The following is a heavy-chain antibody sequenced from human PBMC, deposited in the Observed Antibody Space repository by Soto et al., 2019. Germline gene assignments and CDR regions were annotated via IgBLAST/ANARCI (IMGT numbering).Heavy chain of an antibody. CDR3: ARQSLYSSGWYGFEY. CDR2: ISAYNGNT. Sequence: ASVKVSCKASGYTFTSYAISWVRQAPGQGLEWMGWISAYNGNTNYAQKLQGRVTMTTDTSTSTAYMELRSLRSDDTAVYYCARQSLYSSGWYGFEYWGQGSLVTVSS. D-gene: IGHD6-19*01. J-gene: IGHJ4*02. CDR1: GYTFTSYA. V-gene: IGHV1-18*01.